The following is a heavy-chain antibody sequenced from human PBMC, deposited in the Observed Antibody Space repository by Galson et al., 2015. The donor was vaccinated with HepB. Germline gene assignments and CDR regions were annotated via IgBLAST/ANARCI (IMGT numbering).Heavy chain of an antibody. Sequence: SLRLSCAASGFTFSDYYMSWIRQAPGKGLEWVSYISSSGSSIYYADSVKGRFTISRDNAKNSLYLQMNSLRAEDTAVYYCARDTRGKCGVVIIPGERYHYGMDVWGQGTTVTVSS. CDR3: ARDTRGKCGVVIIPGERYHYGMDV. CDR2: ISSSGSSI. D-gene: IGHD3-3*01. V-gene: IGHV3-11*01. CDR1: GFTFSDYY. J-gene: IGHJ6*02.